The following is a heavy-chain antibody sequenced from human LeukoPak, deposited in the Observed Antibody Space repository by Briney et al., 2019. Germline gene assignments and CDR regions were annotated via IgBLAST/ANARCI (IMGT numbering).Heavy chain of an antibody. J-gene: IGHJ4*02. CDR1: GGTFSSYT. CDR2: IIPILGIA. D-gene: IGHD6-19*01. Sequence: GSSVKVSCKASGGTFSSYTISWVRQAPGQGLEWMGRIIPILGIANYAQKFQGRVTITADKSTSTPYMELSSLRSEDTAVYYCARSKSVAGSFDYWGQGTLVTVSS. V-gene: IGHV1-69*02. CDR3: ARSKSVAGSFDY.